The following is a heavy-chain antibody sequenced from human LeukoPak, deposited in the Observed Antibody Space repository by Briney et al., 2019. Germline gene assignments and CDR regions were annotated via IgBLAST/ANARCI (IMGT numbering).Heavy chain of an antibody. V-gene: IGHV3-7*01. J-gene: IGHJ4*02. CDR1: GFTFSSYW. CDR3: ARARPFDY. Sequence: PGGSLRLSCAAPGFTFSSYWMSWVRQAPGKGLEWVANIKQDGSEKYYVDSVKGRFTISRDNAKNSLYLRMNSLRAEDTAVYYCARARPFDYWGQGTLVTVSS. CDR2: IKQDGSEK.